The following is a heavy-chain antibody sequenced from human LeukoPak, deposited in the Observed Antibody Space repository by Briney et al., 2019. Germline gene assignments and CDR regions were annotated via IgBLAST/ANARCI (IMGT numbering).Heavy chain of an antibody. CDR1: GFSFRHFG. J-gene: IGHJ4*02. CDR3: AKDPQRGFVYSNPLQH. CDR2: IWSDATNQ. V-gene: IGHV3-33*06. Sequence: GTSLRLSCAASGFSFRHFGMHWVRQAPGKGLEWVAVIWSDATNQYYGDSVKGRFTISRDNFKKTVSLQMDSLRAEDTAVYYCAKDPQRGFVYSNPLQHWGQGSLVTVSS. D-gene: IGHD4-11*01.